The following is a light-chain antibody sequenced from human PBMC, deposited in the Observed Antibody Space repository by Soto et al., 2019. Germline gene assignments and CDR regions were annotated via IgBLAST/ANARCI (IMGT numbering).Light chain of an antibody. Sequence: EVVLTQSPATLSLSPGERATLSCRASQSVSTYLAWYQQRPGQAPRLLIYDASNRATGIPARFSGSGSGTDFPFTISSLEPEDFAVDYCQQRQQRSNWLTFGGGTKVEMK. CDR3: QQRQQRSNWLT. V-gene: IGKV3-11*01. CDR2: DAS. J-gene: IGKJ4*01. CDR1: QSVSTY.